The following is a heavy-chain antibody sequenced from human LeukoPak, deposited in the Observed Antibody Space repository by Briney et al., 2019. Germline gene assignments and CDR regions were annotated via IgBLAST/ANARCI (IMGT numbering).Heavy chain of an antibody. CDR1: GGSISSYY. Sequence: SETLSLTCTVSGGSISSYYWSWIRQPPGKGLEWIGYIYYSGSTNYNPSLKSRVTISVDTSKNQFSRKLSSVTAADTAVYYCARDRGSGSYVGLDYWGQGTLVTVSS. J-gene: IGHJ4*02. V-gene: IGHV4-59*01. CDR2: IYYSGST. D-gene: IGHD3-10*01. CDR3: ARDRGSGSYVGLDY.